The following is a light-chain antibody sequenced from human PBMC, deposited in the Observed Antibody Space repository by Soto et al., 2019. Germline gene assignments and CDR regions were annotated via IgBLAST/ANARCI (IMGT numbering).Light chain of an antibody. CDR3: SSYTSSSTPLYV. CDR2: EVS. V-gene: IGLV2-14*01. J-gene: IGLJ1*01. CDR1: SSDVGGYNY. Sequence: QSVLTQPASVSGSPGQSLTISCTGTSSDVGGYNYVSWYQQHPGKAPKLMIYEVSNRPSGVSNRVSGSKSGNTASLTISGLQAEDEADYYCSSYTSSSTPLYVFGTGTKLTVL.